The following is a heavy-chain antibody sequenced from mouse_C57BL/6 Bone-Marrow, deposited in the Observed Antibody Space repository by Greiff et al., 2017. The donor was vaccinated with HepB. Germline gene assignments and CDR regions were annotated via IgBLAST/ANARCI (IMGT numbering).Heavy chain of an antibody. J-gene: IGHJ3*01. CDR1: GYTFTSYG. V-gene: IGHV1-81*01. Sequence: QVQLKQSGAELARPGASVKLSCKASGYTFTSYGISWVKQRTGQGLEWIGEIYPRSGNTYYNEKFKGKATLTADKSSSTAYMELRSLTSEDSAVYFCGPDYSAWFAYWGQGTLVTVSA. CDR3: GPDYSAWFAY. D-gene: IGHD2-4*01. CDR2: IYPRSGNT.